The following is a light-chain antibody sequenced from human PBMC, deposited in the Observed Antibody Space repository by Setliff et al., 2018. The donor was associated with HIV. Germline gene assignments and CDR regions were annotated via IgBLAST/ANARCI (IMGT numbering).Light chain of an antibody. CDR3: QQYDDWPPWT. CDR2: GAS. V-gene: IGKV3-15*01. CDR1: QRIITN. J-gene: IGKJ1*01. Sequence: EVVMTQSPATLSLSPGERATLSCRASQRIITNLAWYQQKPGQPPKLLIYGASSRATGVPDRFSGSGSGTEFTLTISSLQPEDFAAYFCQQYDDWPPWTFGRGTKVDIK.